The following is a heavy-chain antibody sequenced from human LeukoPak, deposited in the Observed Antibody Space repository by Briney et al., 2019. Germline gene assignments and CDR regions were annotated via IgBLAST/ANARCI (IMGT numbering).Heavy chain of an antibody. CDR3: ARGGRSSYLINSLGAEYFQH. CDR2: FDPEDGET. J-gene: IGHJ1*01. CDR1: GYTLTELS. D-gene: IGHD6-13*01. V-gene: IGHV1-24*01. Sequence: ASVKVSCKVSGYTLTELSMHWVRQAPGKGLEWMGGFDPEDGETIYAQKLQGRVTVTTDTSTSTAYMELRSLRSDDTAVYYCARGGRSSYLINSLGAEYFQHWGQGTLVTVSS.